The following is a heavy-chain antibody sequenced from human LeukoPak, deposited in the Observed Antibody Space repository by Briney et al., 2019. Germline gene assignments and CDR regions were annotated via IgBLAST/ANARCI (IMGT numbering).Heavy chain of an antibody. D-gene: IGHD5-18*01. CDR1: GFTFDDYT. V-gene: IGHV3-9*01. CDR2: ISWNSGSI. Sequence: GGSLRLSCAASGFTFDDYTMHWVRQAPGKGLEWVSGISWNSGSIGYADSVKGRFTISRDNAKNSLYLQMNSLRAEDTALYYCAKDIRYSYGQMDVWGKGTTVTVSS. J-gene: IGHJ6*04. CDR3: AKDIRYSYGQMDV.